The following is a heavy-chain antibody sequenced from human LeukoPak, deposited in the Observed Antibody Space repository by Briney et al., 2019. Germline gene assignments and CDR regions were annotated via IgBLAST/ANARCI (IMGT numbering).Heavy chain of an antibody. CDR3: ARQGLRLGELSS. CDR1: GGSISSYY. CDR2: IYYSGST. J-gene: IGHJ5*02. V-gene: IGHV4-59*08. Sequence: SETLSLTCTVSGGSISSYYWSWIRQPPGKGLEWIGYIYYSGSTNYNLSLKSRVTISVDTSKNQFSLKLSSVTAADTAVYYCARQGLRLGELSSWGQGTLVTVSS. D-gene: IGHD3-16*02.